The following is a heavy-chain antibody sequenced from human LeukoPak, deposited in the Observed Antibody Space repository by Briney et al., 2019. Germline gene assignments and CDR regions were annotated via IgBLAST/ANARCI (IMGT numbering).Heavy chain of an antibody. J-gene: IGHJ4*02. Sequence: GGSLRLSCAASGFTFSSYGMHLIRQAPGKGLEGVAFIRYHGSDEYYADSVKGRSTISRDNSKNTLYLQMNSLRAEDTAVYYCAKDGPYSTTWAFDYWGQGNLVTVSS. CDR2: IRYHGSDE. CDR1: GFTFSSYG. V-gene: IGHV3-30*02. D-gene: IGHD6-13*01. CDR3: AKDGPYSTTWAFDY.